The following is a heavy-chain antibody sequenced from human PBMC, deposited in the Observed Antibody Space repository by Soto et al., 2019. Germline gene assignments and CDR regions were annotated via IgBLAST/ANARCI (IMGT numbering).Heavy chain of an antibody. CDR3: AKDLPRRAGIAVNYMDV. D-gene: IGHD6-19*01. Sequence: GGSLRLSCAASGFTFSNAWMSWVHQAPGKGLEWVSAISGSGGSTYYADSVKGRFTISRDNSKNTLYLQMNSLRAEDTAVYYCAKDLPRRAGIAVNYMDVWGKGTTVTVSS. J-gene: IGHJ6*03. CDR2: ISGSGGST. V-gene: IGHV3-23*01. CDR1: GFTFSNAW.